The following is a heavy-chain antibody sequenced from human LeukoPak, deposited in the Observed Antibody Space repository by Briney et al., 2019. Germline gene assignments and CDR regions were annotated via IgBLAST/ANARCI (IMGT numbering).Heavy chain of an antibody. CDR3: ARDLYYYGSGSDNFLYY. Sequence: PGGSLRLSCAASGYTVSSNYTNWVRQAPGQGLEWVSVINSGGSTHYADSVKGRFTISRDNSKNTLYLQMNSLRAEDTAVYYCARDLYYYGSGSDNFLYYWGQGALVTVSS. J-gene: IGHJ4*02. V-gene: IGHV3-53*01. CDR1: GYTVSSNY. D-gene: IGHD3-10*01. CDR2: INSGGST.